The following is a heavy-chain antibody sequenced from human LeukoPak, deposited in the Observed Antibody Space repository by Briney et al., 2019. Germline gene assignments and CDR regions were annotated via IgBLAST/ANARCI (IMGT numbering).Heavy chain of an antibody. CDR3: GRDVRHTYDY. V-gene: IGHV1-2*02. CDR2: INPNSGDT. J-gene: IGHJ4*02. D-gene: IGHD3-10*02. CDR1: GYTFTGYF. Sequence: ASVKVSCMASGYTFTGYFMHWVRQGPGQGFEWMGWINPNSGDTNYAQKSQGRVSMTRDTSISTVYMELSSLTSDDTAVYYCGRDVRHTYDYWGQGTLVTVSS.